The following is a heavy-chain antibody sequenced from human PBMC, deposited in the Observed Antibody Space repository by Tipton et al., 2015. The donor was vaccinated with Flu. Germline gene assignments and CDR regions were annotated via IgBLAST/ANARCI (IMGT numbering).Heavy chain of an antibody. Sequence: VQLVQSGGGLAQPGGSLRLSCAASGFTFSYYWMSWVRQAPGKGLEWVASIKEDGSEKSYVDSVKGRFTISRDNAQNSLYLRMNSLRAEDTAVYFCASSHGKGYYYYYGLDVWGQGTTVTVSS. J-gene: IGHJ6*02. V-gene: IGHV3-7*01. D-gene: IGHD1-26*01. CDR2: IKEDGSEK. CDR1: GFTFSYYW. CDR3: ASSHGKGYYYYYGLDV.